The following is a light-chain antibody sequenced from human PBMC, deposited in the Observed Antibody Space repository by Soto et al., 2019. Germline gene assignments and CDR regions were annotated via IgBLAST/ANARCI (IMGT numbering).Light chain of an antibody. CDR2: STS. Sequence: DIQLTQSPSSLSACVGDRVSITCRTSQTISNYLNWYHHRPGQAPKLLIYSTSNLQGGVPSRFSGGGAGTEFTLTISSLQPEDFGSYSCQQTYNLPPTFGGGTRVQIK. J-gene: IGKJ4*01. CDR1: QTISNY. CDR3: QQTYNLPPT. V-gene: IGKV1-39*01.